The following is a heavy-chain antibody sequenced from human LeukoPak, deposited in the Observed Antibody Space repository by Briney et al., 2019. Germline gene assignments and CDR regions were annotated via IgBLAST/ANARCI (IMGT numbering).Heavy chain of an antibody. CDR2: IYHSGST. CDR3: ASTITMVRGVITETLDY. V-gene: IGHV4-39*07. CDR1: GGSISSGSYY. D-gene: IGHD3-10*01. J-gene: IGHJ4*02. Sequence: SETLSLTCTVSGGSISSGSYYWSWVRQPPGKGLEWIGEIYHSGSTNYSPSLKSRVTISVDKSKNQFSLKLSSVTAADTAVYYCASTITMVRGVITETLDYWGQGTLVTVSS.